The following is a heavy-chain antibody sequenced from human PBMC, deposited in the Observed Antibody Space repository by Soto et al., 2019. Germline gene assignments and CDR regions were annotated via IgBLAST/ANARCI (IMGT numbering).Heavy chain of an antibody. Sequence: SVKVSCKASAYTFTGKYLHWVRQAPGQGLEWMGWINPNSGVTNYAEKFQGRVTLTRDTSLSTAYMDLTRLNSDDTAVYYCARAIVSTTGCFDPWGQGTLVTASS. D-gene: IGHD5-12*01. CDR1: AYTFTGKY. V-gene: IGHV1-2*02. CDR2: INPNSGVT. CDR3: ARAIVSTTGCFDP. J-gene: IGHJ5*02.